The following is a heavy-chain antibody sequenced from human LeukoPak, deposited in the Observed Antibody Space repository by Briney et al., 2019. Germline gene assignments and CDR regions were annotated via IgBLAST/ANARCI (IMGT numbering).Heavy chain of an antibody. D-gene: IGHD6-13*01. CDR2: IGVNT. CDR3: ARDRGPYSRGESGFDS. J-gene: IGHJ4*02. CDR1: GFTFSNYA. Sequence: GGSLRLSCAASGFTFSNYAISWVRQAPGKGLEGVSAIGVNTSYADSVKGRFTISRDNAKNTLYLQMNRLSAEDTALYYCARDRGPYSRGESGFDSWGQGTLVTVSS. V-gene: IGHV3-23*01.